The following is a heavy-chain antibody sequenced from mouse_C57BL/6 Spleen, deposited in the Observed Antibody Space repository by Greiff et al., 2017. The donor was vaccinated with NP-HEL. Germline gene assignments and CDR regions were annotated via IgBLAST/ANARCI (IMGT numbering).Heavy chain of an antibody. D-gene: IGHD1-1*01. CDR1: GYAFSSYW. CDR2: IYPGDGDT. J-gene: IGHJ3*01. CDR3: ASEVRGGSSPWFAY. Sequence: QVQLKQSGAELVKPGASVKISCKASGYAFSSYWMNWVKQRPGKGLEWIGQIYPGDGDTNYNGKFKGKATLTADKSSSTAYMQLSSLTHEDSAVYFCASEVRGGSSPWFAYWGQGTLVTVAA. V-gene: IGHV1-80*01.